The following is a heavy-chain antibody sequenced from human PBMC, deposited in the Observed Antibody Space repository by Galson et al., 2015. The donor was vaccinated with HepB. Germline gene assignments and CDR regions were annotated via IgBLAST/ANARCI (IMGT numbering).Heavy chain of an antibody. CDR3: ARGKLGMYYYGMDV. CDR1: GGSFSGYY. J-gene: IGHJ6*02. D-gene: IGHD3-16*01. Sequence: ETLSLTCAVYGGSFSGYYWSWIRQPPGKGLEWIGEINHSGTINYNPSLKSRVTISVDTSKNQSSLKLSSVTAADTAVYYCARGKLGMYYYGMDVWGQGTTVTVSS. CDR2: INHSGTI. V-gene: IGHV4-34*01.